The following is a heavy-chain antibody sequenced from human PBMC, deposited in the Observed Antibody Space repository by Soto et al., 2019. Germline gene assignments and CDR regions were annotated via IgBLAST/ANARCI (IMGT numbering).Heavy chain of an antibody. CDR1: GFTFSSYE. Sequence: GGSLRLSCAASGFTFSSYEMNWVRQAPGKGLEWVSYISSSGSTIYYADSVKGRFTISRDNAKNSLYLQMNSLRAEDTAVYYCARDGGGVELPYYFDYWGQGTLVTVSS. CDR3: ARDGGGVELPYYFDY. D-gene: IGHD1-7*01. V-gene: IGHV3-48*03. J-gene: IGHJ4*02. CDR2: ISSSGSTI.